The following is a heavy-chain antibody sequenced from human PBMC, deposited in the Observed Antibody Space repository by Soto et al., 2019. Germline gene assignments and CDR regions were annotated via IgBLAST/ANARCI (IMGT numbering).Heavy chain of an antibody. D-gene: IGHD4-17*01. CDR1: GFVFSTYA. J-gene: IGHJ3*02. CDR3: AHPRGYGVFDAVDI. Sequence: GGSLRLSCAASGFVFSTYAMNWVRQAPGKGLEWVSAITSSGGGTYYAESVRGRFTISRDNSINTLYLHMSSLRPEDTAVYYCAHPRGYGVFDAVDIWGQGTMVTVSS. CDR2: ITSSGGGT. V-gene: IGHV3-23*01.